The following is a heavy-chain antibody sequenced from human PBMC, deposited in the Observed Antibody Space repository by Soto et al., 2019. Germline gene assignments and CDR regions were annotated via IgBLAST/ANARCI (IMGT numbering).Heavy chain of an antibody. CDR1: GFTFSSYD. D-gene: IGHD1-26*01. CDR3: ARGELLVGGAFDI. Sequence: VQLVESGGGVVQPGRSLRLSCAASGFTFSSYDMHWVRQATGKGLEWVSAIGTAGDTYYPGSVKGRFTISRENAKNSLYLQMNSLRAGDTAVYYCARGELLVGGAFDIWGQGTMVTVSS. CDR2: IGTAGDT. V-gene: IGHV3-13*01. J-gene: IGHJ3*02.